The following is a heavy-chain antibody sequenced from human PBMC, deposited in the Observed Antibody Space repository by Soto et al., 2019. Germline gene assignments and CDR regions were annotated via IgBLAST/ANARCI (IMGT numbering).Heavy chain of an antibody. J-gene: IGHJ5*02. CDR1: GITLRSYA. V-gene: IGHV3-23*01. CDR3: AKDDSLEWLFPLDA. CDR2: ISGGGSDN. Sequence: PGGALRRSRATPGITLRSYAISCVRHAPGKGLEWVSGISGGGSDNYSSASVRGRFTISRDNSKNTLYLQMNSLRVEDSAVYFCAKDDSLEWLFPLDAWGQGTLVTVSS. D-gene: IGHD3-3*01.